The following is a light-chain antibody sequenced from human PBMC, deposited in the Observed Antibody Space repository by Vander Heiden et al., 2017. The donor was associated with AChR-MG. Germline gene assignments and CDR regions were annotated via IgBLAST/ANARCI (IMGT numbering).Light chain of an antibody. CDR2: WAS. Sequence: DIVMSQSPEYLAVSLGERATIKCKSSQSILYRSNNKDYLAWYQQKSGQPPKLLISWASTRESGVPDRFSGSGSGTDFTLAISSLQAEDVALYYCQQDHSPPYTFGQGTKLEIK. J-gene: IGKJ2*01. V-gene: IGKV4-1*01. CDR3: QQDHSPPYT. CDR1: QSILYRSNNKDY.